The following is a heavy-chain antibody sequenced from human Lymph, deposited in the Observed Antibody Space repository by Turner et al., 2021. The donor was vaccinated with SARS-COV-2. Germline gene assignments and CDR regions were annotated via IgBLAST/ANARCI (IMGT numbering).Heavy chain of an antibody. J-gene: IGHJ6*02. D-gene: IGHD1-1*01. CDR3: ARHQGSTSGYDHGMNV. V-gene: IGHV4-59*08. CDR2: FYKIGSI. CDR1: GVSISSQS. Sequence: QVQLQESGPGLVRPSETLSRTCTGSGVSISSQSWSWIRQSPGRGLEWIGYFYKIGSIDYNPTLRSRVTISVDTSKNQLSLNLISMTAADTAVYYCARHQGSTSGYDHGMNVWGQGTAVIVSS.